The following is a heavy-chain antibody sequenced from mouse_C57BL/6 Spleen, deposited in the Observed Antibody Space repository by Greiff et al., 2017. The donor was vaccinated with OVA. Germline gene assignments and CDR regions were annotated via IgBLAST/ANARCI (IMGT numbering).Heavy chain of an antibody. J-gene: IGHJ1*03. D-gene: IGHD1-1*01. CDR1: GFNIKDSY. CDR3: TTAVVADWYFDV. CDR2: IDPEDGDT. Sequence: EVQLQQSGAELVRPGASVKLSCTASGFNIKDSYMPWVKQRPDQGLEWIGRIDPEDGDTEYAPKFQGKATMTADTSSNTAYLQLSSLTSEDTAVYYCTTAVVADWYFDVWGTGTTVTVSS. V-gene: IGHV14-1*01.